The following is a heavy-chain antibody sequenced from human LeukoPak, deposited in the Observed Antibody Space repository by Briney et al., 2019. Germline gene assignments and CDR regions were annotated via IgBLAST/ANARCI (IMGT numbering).Heavy chain of an antibody. CDR3: ATDHCTRTNCYEDYYHGMGV. CDR1: EDTFTGYY. Sequence: ASVRVSCKASEDTFTGYYIHWVRQAPGQGLEWMGWVNPNNGVTEYAQEFQGRVTMTRDTSLSTAYMELSRPRSDDTAVYYCATDHCTRTNCYEDYYHGMGVWGQGTTVTVSS. J-gene: IGHJ6*02. D-gene: IGHD2-2*01. V-gene: IGHV1-2*02. CDR2: VNPNNGVT.